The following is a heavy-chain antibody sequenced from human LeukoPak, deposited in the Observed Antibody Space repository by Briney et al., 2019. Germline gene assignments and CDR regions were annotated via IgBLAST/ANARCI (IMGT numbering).Heavy chain of an antibody. CDR1: GFTFSSYE. D-gene: IGHD3-10*02. V-gene: IGHV3-48*03. CDR2: ISSSGSTI. J-gene: IGHJ6*04. Sequence: PGGSLRLSCAASGFTFSSYEMKWVRHAPGEGLEWVLYISSSGSTICYADSVKGRFTISRDNAKNSLYLQLNSLRAEDTAVYYCAELGITMIGGVWGKGTTVTISS. CDR3: AELGITMIGGV.